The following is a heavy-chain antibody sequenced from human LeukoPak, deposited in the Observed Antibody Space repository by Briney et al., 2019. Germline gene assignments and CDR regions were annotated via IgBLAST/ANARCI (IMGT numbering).Heavy chain of an antibody. V-gene: IGHV1-2*06. CDR3: ARDGPGYYDSSGYYRPSPFDY. D-gene: IGHD3-22*01. CDR1: GYTFTGYY. Sequence: ASVKVSCKASGYTFTGYYMHWVRQAPGQGLEWMGRINPNNGATNYAQKLQGRVTITGDTSISTAYMELSSLRSDDTAVYYCARDGPGYYDSSGYYRPSPFDYWGQGTLVTVSS. CDR2: INPNNGAT. J-gene: IGHJ4*02.